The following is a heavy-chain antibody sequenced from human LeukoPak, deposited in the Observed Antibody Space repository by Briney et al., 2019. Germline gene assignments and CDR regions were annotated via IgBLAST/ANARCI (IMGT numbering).Heavy chain of an antibody. CDR1: GGSFSGYY. Sequence: PSETLSLTCAVYGGSFSGYYWSWIRQPPGKGLEWIGEINHSGSTNYNPSLKSRVTISVDTSKNQFSLKLSSVTAADTAVYYCARVGARWLQLKAFYIWGQGTMVTVSS. D-gene: IGHD5-24*01. CDR2: INHSGST. CDR3: ARVGARWLQLKAFYI. J-gene: IGHJ3*02. V-gene: IGHV4-34*01.